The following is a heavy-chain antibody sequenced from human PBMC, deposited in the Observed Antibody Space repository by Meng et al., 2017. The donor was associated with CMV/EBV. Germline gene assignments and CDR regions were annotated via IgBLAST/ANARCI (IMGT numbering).Heavy chain of an antibody. J-gene: IGHJ6*02. V-gene: IGHV3-30*02. CDR2: IRYDGSNK. CDR3: AKDLFGGYCSGTSCHTNPYYCGMDV. CDR1: KFTFSSYG. Sequence: GESLKISCAASKFTFSSYGMHWVRQAPGKGLEWVAFIRYDGSNKHYADSVKGRFTISRDNSKNTLYLQMNSLRPEDTAVYYCAKDLFGGYCSGTSCHTNPYYCGMDVWGQGTTVTVSS. D-gene: IGHD2-2*01.